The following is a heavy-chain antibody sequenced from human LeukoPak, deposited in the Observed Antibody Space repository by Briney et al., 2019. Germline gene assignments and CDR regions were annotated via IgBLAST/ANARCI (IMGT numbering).Heavy chain of an antibody. Sequence: KPSETLSLTCTVSGGSISSYYWSWIRQPAGNGLEWIGRIYTTGITNYNPSLKSRVTMSVDTSKNQFSLKLTSVTAADTAVYYCARDGYYYDSSGYYFWGQGTLVTVSS. V-gene: IGHV4-4*07. CDR1: GGSISSYY. CDR3: ARDGYYYDSSGYYF. CDR2: IYTTGIT. D-gene: IGHD3-22*01. J-gene: IGHJ4*02.